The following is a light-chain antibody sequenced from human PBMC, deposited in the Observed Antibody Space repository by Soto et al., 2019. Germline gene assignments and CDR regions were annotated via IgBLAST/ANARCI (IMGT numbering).Light chain of an antibody. Sequence: DIVMTQSPDSLVVSLGERATINCRSSQSVFYNSNNRNYLAWYQQKAGQPPKLLIYWASTRQSGVPDRFSGSGSGTDFTLTVSSLQAEDVAVYYCQQYFTTPRTFGQGTKVEIK. CDR1: QSVFYNSNNRNY. J-gene: IGKJ1*01. V-gene: IGKV4-1*01. CDR3: QQYFTTPRT. CDR2: WAS.